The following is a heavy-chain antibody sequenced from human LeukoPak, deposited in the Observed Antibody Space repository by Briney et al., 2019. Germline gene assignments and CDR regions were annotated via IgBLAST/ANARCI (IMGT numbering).Heavy chain of an antibody. D-gene: IGHD4-17*01. CDR2: MYHGGST. V-gene: IGHV4-30-2*01. CDR3: ASTNDFGDYMGA. CDR1: GGSISSGGYS. Sequence: TSQTLSLTCAISGGSISSGGYSWSWIRQPPGKGLERIGYMYHGGSTYYNPSLKSRVTISVDRSKNQFSLKLSSVTAADTAVYYCASTNDFGDYMGAWGQGTLVTVSS. J-gene: IGHJ5*02.